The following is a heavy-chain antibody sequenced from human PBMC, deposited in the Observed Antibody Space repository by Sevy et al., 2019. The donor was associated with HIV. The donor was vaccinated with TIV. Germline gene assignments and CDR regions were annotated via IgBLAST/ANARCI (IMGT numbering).Heavy chain of an antibody. V-gene: IGHV3-30*03. J-gene: IGHJ6*02. CDR2: ISYDGSNK. Sequence: GGSLRLSCAASGFTFSSYGMHWVRQAPGKGLEWVAVISYDGSNKYYADSVKGRFTISRDNSKNTLYLQMNSLRAEDTAVDYCATDRARLRTGQTRWYYYYGMDVWGQGTTVTVSS. D-gene: IGHD1-1*01. CDR1: GFTFSSYG. CDR3: ATDRARLRTGQTRWYYYYGMDV.